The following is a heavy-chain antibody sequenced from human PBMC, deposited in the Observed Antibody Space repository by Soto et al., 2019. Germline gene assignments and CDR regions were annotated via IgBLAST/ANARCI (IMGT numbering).Heavy chain of an antibody. CDR3: ARDSPISERSFDY. Sequence: SETLSLTCSVSGDSVSSITYYWSWIRQPPGKNPEWIGYIFYTGSTNYNPSLESRVTISLDTSKNQFSLKLNSVTAADTAVYYCARDSPISERSFDYWGQGTLVTVSS. CDR1: GDSVSSITYY. V-gene: IGHV4-61*01. D-gene: IGHD1-26*01. CDR2: IFYTGST. J-gene: IGHJ4*02.